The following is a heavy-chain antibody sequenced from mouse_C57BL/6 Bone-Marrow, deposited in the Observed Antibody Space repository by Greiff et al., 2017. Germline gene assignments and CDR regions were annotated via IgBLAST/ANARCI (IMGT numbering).Heavy chain of an antibody. D-gene: IGHD1-1*01. CDR1: GFTFTDYY. CDR2: VYPYNGGT. V-gene: IGHV1-36*01. Sequence: EVQLQQSGPVLVKPGPSVKISCTASGFTFTDYYMHWVKQSPGKSLEWIGLVYPYNGGTSYNQKFKGKATLTVDTSSSTAYMELNSLTSEDSAVYYCARDYYGSSYAMDYWGQGTSVTVSS. J-gene: IGHJ4*01. CDR3: ARDYYGSSYAMDY.